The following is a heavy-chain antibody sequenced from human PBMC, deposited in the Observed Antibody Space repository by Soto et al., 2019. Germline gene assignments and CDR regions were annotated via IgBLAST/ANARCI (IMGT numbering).Heavy chain of an antibody. Sequence: SLRLSCTASGFTFGDYAMSWVRQAPGKGLEWVGFIRSKAYGGTTEYAASVKGRFTISRDDSKSIAYLQMNSLKTEDTAVYYCIREWYNWNYWGQGTLVTVSS. V-gene: IGHV3-49*04. CDR1: GFTFGDYA. CDR2: IRSKAYGGTT. D-gene: IGHD1-20*01. CDR3: IREWYNWNY. J-gene: IGHJ4*02.